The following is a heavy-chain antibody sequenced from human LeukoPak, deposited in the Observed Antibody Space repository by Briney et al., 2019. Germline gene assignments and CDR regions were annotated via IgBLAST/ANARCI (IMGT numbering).Heavy chain of an antibody. CDR1: GLTFSSYW. D-gene: IGHD2-2*01. CDR3: ARGRRKGAAALNWFDP. J-gene: IGHJ5*02. V-gene: IGHV3-74*01. Sequence: PGGSLRLSCAASGLTFSSYWMHWVRQAPGKGLVWVSRINSDGSSTSYADSVKGRFTISGDNAKNTLYLQMNSLRAEDTAVYYCARGRRKGAAALNWFDPWGQGTLVTVSS. CDR2: INSDGSST.